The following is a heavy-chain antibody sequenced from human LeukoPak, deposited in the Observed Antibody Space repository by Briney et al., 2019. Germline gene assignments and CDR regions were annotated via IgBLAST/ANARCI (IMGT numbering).Heavy chain of an antibody. CDR3: ARESLDPYYYYYYMDV. CDR1: GFTFSSYS. V-gene: IGHV3-48*01. J-gene: IGHJ6*03. Sequence: PGGSLRLSCAASGFTFSSYSMNWVRQAPGKGLEWVPYISSSSSTIYYADSVKGRFTISRDNAKNSLYLQMNSLRAEDTAVYYCARESLDPYYYYYYMDVWGKGTTVTVSS. D-gene: IGHD3-3*01. CDR2: ISSSSSTI.